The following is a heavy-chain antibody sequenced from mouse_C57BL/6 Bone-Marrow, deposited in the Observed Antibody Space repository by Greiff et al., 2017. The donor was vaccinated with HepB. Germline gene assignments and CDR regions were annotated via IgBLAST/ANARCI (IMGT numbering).Heavy chain of an antibody. J-gene: IGHJ1*03. V-gene: IGHV5-12*01. CDR3: ARRELRYWYFDV. Sequence: EVQLVESGGGLVQPGGSLKLSCAASGFTFSDYYMYWVRQTPEKRLEWVAYISNGGGSTYYPDTVKGRFTISRDNAKNTLYLQMSRLKSEDTAMYYCARRELRYWYFDVWGTGTTVTVSS. D-gene: IGHD1-1*01. CDR1: GFTFSDYY. CDR2: ISNGGGST.